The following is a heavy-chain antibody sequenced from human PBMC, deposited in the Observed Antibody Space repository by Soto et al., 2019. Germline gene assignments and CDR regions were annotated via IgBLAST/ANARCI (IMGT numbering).Heavy chain of an antibody. CDR1: GGTFSSYT. D-gene: IGHD4-17*01. V-gene: IGHV1-69*02. CDR3: ASPFPTVTTHHYYGMDV. Sequence: ASVKVSCKASGGTFSSYTISWVRQAPGQGLEWMGRIIPILGIANYAQKFQGRVTITADKSTSTAYMELSSLRSEDTAVYYCASPFPTVTTHHYYGMDVWGQGTTVSGSS. J-gene: IGHJ6*02. CDR2: IIPILGIA.